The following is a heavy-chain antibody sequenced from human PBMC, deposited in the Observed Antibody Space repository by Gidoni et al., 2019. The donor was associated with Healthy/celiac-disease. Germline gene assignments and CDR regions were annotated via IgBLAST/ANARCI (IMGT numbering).Heavy chain of an antibody. D-gene: IGHD2-15*01. V-gene: IGHV3-21*01. CDR1: GFTFSIYG. CDR3: ASRRTPIDY. CDR2: ISSSSSYI. J-gene: IGHJ4*02. Sequence: EVQLVQSGGGLVKPGGSLRLSCAASGFTFSIYGMNRVRQAPGKGLEWVSSISSSSSYIYYADSVKGRFTISRDNAKNSLYLQMNSLRAEDTAVYYCASRRTPIDYWGQGTLVTVSS.